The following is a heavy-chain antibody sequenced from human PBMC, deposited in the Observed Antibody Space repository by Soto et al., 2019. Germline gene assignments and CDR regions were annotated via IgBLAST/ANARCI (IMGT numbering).Heavy chain of an antibody. V-gene: IGHV4-31*03. Sequence: PSETLSLTCTVSGGSISSGSYYWSWIRQLPGKGLEWIGYIYSSGTTYYNPSLKSRVTISVDTSKNQFSLKLSSVTAADTAMYYCARETVDGSSGWPTQIDYWGQGTLVTVSS. CDR3: ARETVDGSSGWPTQIDY. D-gene: IGHD6-19*01. CDR2: IYSSGTT. J-gene: IGHJ4*02. CDR1: GGSISSGSYY.